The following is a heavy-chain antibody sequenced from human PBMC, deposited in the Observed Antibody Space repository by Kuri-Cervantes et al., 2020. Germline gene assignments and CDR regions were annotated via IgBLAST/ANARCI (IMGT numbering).Heavy chain of an antibody. Sequence: SLKISCAASGFTFENYGMHWVRQAPGKGLEWVSGISWNSDKIDYADSVQGRFTISRDNAKNSLSLQMNSLRAEDTALYYCAKGGFGERSFDYWGQGTLVTVSS. CDR3: AKGGFGERSFDY. J-gene: IGHJ4*02. CDR1: GFTFENYG. CDR2: ISWNSDKI. D-gene: IGHD3-10*01. V-gene: IGHV3-9*01.